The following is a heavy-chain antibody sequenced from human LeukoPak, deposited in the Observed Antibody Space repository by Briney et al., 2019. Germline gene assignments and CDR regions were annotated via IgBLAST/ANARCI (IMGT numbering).Heavy chain of an antibody. J-gene: IGHJ6*03. CDR1: GYTFTSYD. CDR2: MNPNSGST. V-gene: IGHV1-8*01. Sequence: ASVKVSCKASGYTFTSYDINWVRQATRQGLEWMGWMNPNSGSTGYAQKFQGRVTMTRNTSISTAYMELSSLRPEDTAVYYCARVSGYDFYYYYYYMDVWGKGTTVTISS. D-gene: IGHD5-12*01. CDR3: ARVSGYDFYYYYYYMDV.